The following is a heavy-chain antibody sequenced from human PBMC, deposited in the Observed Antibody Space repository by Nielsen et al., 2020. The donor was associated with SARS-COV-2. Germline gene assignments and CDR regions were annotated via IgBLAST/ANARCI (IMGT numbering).Heavy chain of an antibody. V-gene: IGHV3-7*01. Sequence: GESLKISCVVSGFNFRGYWMTWVRQAPGKGLEWVGNIKLDGSEKYYADSVKGRFTISRDNSKNTLYLQMNSLRAEDTAIYYCAKGTVLDYWGQGTLVTVSS. D-gene: IGHD1-1*01. J-gene: IGHJ4*02. CDR3: AKGTVLDY. CDR1: GFNFRGYW. CDR2: IKLDGSEK.